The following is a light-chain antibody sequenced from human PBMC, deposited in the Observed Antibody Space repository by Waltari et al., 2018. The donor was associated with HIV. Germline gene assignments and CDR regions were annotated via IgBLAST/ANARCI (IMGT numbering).Light chain of an antibody. V-gene: IGLV1-40*01. Sequence: QSVLTQPPSVSGAPGQRVTISCTGNTSNIGAGYDVHWYQQLPGTAPKLLIYGTSNRPSGVPDRFSGSKSGTSASLAITGLQAEDEAYYYCQSYDSSLSAWVFGGGTKLTVL. CDR1: TSNIGAGYD. CDR2: GTS. J-gene: IGLJ3*02. CDR3: QSYDSSLSAWV.